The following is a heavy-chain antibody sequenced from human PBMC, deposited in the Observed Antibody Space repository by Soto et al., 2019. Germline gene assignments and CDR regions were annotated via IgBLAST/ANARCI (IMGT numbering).Heavy chain of an antibody. V-gene: IGHV3-15*02. J-gene: IGHJ4*02. D-gene: IGHD1-26*01. CDR1: GFTFNNAR. CDR3: TSNAADKVGTLSY. Sequence: EVQLVESGGALVEPGGSLRLSCAASGFTFNNARMSWVRQAPGKGLDWVGRIDGGTTDFAAPVEGRFTFSRDDSRNTLFLQMNSLKTEDTGVYYCTSNAADKVGTLSYWGQGTLVTVSS. CDR2: IDGGTT.